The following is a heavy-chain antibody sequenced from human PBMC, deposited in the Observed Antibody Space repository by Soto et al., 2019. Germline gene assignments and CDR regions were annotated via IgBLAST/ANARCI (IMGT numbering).Heavy chain of an antibody. CDR3: ASMRRSIAVAAPGNWLDP. J-gene: IGHJ5*02. D-gene: IGHD6-19*01. CDR1: GDSISVSPYF. Sequence: SETLSLTCTVSGDSISVSPYFWGWIRQPPGKGLEWIASIFYDGYTVYTPSLKSRVTISVDTSKNQFSLKLSSVTAADTAVYYCASMRRSIAVAAPGNWLDPWGQGTLVTVSS. CDR2: IFYDGYT. V-gene: IGHV4-39*01.